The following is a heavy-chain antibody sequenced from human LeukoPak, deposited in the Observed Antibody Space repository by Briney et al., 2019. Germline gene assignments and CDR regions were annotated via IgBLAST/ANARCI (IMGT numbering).Heavy chain of an antibody. CDR1: GFTFSSYA. J-gene: IGHJ4*02. CDR2: ISDSGGST. Sequence: PGGSLRLSCAASGFTFSSYAMSWVRQAPGKGLEWVSGISDSGGSTYYADSVKGRFTISRDNSKNTLYLLMNSLRVEDTAEYYCAKDLGYDYVWGEGNLYDYWGQGILVTVSS. V-gene: IGHV3-23*01. D-gene: IGHD3-16*01. CDR3: AKDLGYDYVWGEGNLYDY.